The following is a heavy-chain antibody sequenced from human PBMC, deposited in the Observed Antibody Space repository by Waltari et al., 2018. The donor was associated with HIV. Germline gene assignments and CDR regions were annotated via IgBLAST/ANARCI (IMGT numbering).Heavy chain of an antibody. D-gene: IGHD3-10*01. J-gene: IGHJ6*02. CDR2: LYTEGRT. CDR1: GLSVSDIY. Sequence: VQLVESGGGLVQPGGSLRLSCAASGLSVSDIYMSWVRQAPGKGLQWVSVLYTEGRTQYMDSVKGRFTILRDDSKNTLYLQMTSLRVDDTAIYYCARMKRSYGSGQSRYFYFGMDVWGQGTTVIISS. CDR3: ARMKRSYGSGQSRYFYFGMDV. V-gene: IGHV3-53*01.